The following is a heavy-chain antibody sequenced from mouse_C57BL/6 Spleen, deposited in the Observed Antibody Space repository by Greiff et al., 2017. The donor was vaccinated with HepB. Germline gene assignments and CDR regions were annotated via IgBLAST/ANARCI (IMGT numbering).Heavy chain of an antibody. D-gene: IGHD2-4*01. CDR2: INPNNGGT. Sequence: EVQLQQSGPELVKPGASVKISCKASGYTFTDYYMNWVKQSHGKSLEWIGDINPNNGGTSYNQKFKGKATLTVDKSSSTAYMELRSLTSEDSAVYYCARKGYDYDEGYYYAMDYWGQGTSVTVSS. CDR3: ARKGYDYDEGYYYAMDY. CDR1: GYTFTDYY. J-gene: IGHJ4*01. V-gene: IGHV1-26*01.